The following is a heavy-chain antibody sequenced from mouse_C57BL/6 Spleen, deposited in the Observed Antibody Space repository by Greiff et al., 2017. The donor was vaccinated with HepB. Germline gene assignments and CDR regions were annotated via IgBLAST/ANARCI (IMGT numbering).Heavy chain of an antibody. D-gene: IGHD1-1*01. J-gene: IGHJ1*03. V-gene: IGHV1-52*01. Sequence: QVQLQQPGAELVRPGSSVKLSCKASGYTFTSYWMHWVKQRPIQGLEWIGNIDPSDSETHYNQKFKDKATLTVDKSSSTAYMQLSSLTSEDSAVYYCARPSYYCGSSRDWDFDVWGTGTTVTVSS. CDR2: IDPSDSET. CDR3: ARPSYYCGSSRDWDFDV. CDR1: GYTFTSYW.